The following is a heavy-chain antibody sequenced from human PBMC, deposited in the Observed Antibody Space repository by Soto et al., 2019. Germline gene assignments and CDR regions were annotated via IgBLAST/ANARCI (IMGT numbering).Heavy chain of an antibody. Sequence: GGSLRLSCAASGFTFSSYSMNWVRQAPGKGLEWVSSISSSSSYIYYADSVKGRFTISRDNAKNSLYLQMNSLRAEDTAVYYCARDRKGILRYFDWFFDYWGQGTLVTVSS. D-gene: IGHD3-9*01. CDR2: ISSSSSYI. CDR3: ARDRKGILRYFDWFFDY. V-gene: IGHV3-21*01. CDR1: GFTFSSYS. J-gene: IGHJ4*02.